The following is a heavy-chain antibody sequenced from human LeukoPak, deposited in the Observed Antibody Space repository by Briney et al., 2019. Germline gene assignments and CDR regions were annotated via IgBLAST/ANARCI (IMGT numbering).Heavy chain of an antibody. CDR1: GGSISSGGYS. CDR3: ASVSYDFWSGYYLDY. D-gene: IGHD3-3*01. CDR2: IYHSGST. Sequence: SETLSLTCAVSGGSISSGGYSWSWIRQPPGKGLEWIGYIYHSGSTYYNPSLKSRVTISVDRSKNQFSLKLNSVTAADTAVYYCASVSYDFWSGYYLDYWGQGTLVTVSS. V-gene: IGHV4-30-2*01. J-gene: IGHJ4*02.